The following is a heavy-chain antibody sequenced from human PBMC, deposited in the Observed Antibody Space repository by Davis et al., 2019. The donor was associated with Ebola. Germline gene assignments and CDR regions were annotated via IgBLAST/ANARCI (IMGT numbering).Heavy chain of an antibody. CDR1: GFTFRNYG. CDR2: ISYDGSNK. Sequence: SLNISCAASGFTFRNYGMHWVRQAPGKGLEWVAVISYDGSNKYYADSVKGRFTISRDNSKNTLYLHMNSLRAEDTAVYYCAKDPILRGVIVGGFDYWGQGTLVTVSS. J-gene: IGHJ4*02. V-gene: IGHV3-30*18. D-gene: IGHD3-22*01. CDR3: AKDPILRGVIVGGFDY.